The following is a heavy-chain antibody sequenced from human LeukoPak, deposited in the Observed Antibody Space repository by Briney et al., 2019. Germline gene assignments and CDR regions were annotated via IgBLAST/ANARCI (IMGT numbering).Heavy chain of an antibody. V-gene: IGHV4-59*08. CDR1: GGSISGYY. CDR2: MYYSGST. J-gene: IGHJ3*02. D-gene: IGHD3-22*01. CDR3: ARHFTYYYDSSGYPRDAFDI. Sequence: KPSETLSLTCTVSGGSISGYYWSWIRQSPGKGLVWVGYMYYSGSTNYNGSLKSRVIMSVDMSKNQFSLKLSSVTAADTALYYCARHFTYYYDSSGYPRDAFDIWGQGTMVTVSS.